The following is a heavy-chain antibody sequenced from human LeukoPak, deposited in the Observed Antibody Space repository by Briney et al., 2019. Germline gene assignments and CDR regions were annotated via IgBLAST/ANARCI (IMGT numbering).Heavy chain of an antibody. CDR1: GGSFSGYY. CDR3: ASFRAILGYFQH. V-gene: IGHV4-34*01. Sequence: SESLSLTCAVYGGSFSGYYWSWIREPPGKGLEWSGEINYSGSPNYNPSLKSRVTISVDTSKNQFSLKLSSVTAADTAVYYCASFRAILGYFQHWGQGTLVTVSS. CDR2: INYSGSP. J-gene: IGHJ1*01. D-gene: IGHD1-26*01.